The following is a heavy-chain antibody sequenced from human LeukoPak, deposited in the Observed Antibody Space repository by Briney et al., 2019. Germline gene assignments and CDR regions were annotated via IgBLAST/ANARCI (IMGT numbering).Heavy chain of an antibody. CDR3: VKDLMGGSYVSVD. D-gene: IGHD1-26*01. J-gene: IGHJ4*02. CDR1: GFTFSSYG. CDR2: VSYLGDDQ. V-gene: IGHV3-30*18. Sequence: HPGGSLRLSCAASGFTFSSYGIHWVRQSPGKGLEWVAVVSYLGDDQFYAESVKGRFTISRDNSKKTVFLQMSSLRAEDTAVYYCVKDLMGGSYVSVDWGQGTLVTVSS.